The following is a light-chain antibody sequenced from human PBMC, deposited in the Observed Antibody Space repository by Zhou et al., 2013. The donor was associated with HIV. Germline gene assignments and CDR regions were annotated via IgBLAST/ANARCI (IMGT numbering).Light chain of an antibody. J-gene: IGKJ2*01. CDR2: KAS. Sequence: DIQMTQSPSTLSASVGDRVTITCRASQSVSVWLAWYQQKPGKAPKLLISKASSLESGVPSRFSGSGSGTEFTLTITNLQPDDFATYYCQQYNSYPYTFGQGTKLEIK. CDR1: QSVSVW. CDR3: QQYNSYPYT. V-gene: IGKV1-5*03.